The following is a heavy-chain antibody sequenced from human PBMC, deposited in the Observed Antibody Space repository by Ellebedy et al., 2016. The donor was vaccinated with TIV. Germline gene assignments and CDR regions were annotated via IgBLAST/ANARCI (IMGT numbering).Heavy chain of an antibody. CDR1: GFTFSSYA. J-gene: IGHJ4*02. CDR3: ARILRRGGDTEGSDY. D-gene: IGHD1-26*01. V-gene: IGHV3-48*02. Sequence: GESLKISCAASGFTFSSYAMNWVRQAPGKGLEWIAYISRSGDTIHDADSMRGRFTISRDNAKNSLYLQMNSLRDVDTAVYYCARILRRGGDTEGSDYWGQGTLVTVSS. CDR2: ISRSGDTI.